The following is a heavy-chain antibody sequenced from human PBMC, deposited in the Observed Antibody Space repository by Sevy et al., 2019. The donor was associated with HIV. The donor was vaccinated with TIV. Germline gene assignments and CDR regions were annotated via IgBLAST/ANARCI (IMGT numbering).Heavy chain of an antibody. CDR2: IYHSGST. V-gene: IGHV4-38-2*02. D-gene: IGHD3-22*01. J-gene: IGHJ5*02. CDR1: GYSISSGYY. Sequence: SETLSLTCAVSGYSISSGYYWGWIRQPPGKGLEWIGSIYHSGSTYYNPSLKIRVTISVDTSKNQFSLKLSSMTDADTAVYYCARDIGYYDSSGYYYAGGWFDPWGQGTLVTVSS. CDR3: ARDIGYYDSSGYYYAGGWFDP.